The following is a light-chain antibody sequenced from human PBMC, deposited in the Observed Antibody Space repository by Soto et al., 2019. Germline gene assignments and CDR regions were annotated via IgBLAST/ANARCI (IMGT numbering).Light chain of an antibody. CDR1: TSHDGRYNY. V-gene: IGLV2-14*01. CDR3: SSDTNSSTFV. Sequence: QSVLTQPASVSGSPGQSITISCTGTTSHDGRYNYVSCYQQHPGKAHKLMIYAVTKRPSRVPYRFSGTKTGNTASLTISGLQAEDEADYYCSSDTNSSTFVFGTGTKVTVL. J-gene: IGLJ1*01. CDR2: AVT.